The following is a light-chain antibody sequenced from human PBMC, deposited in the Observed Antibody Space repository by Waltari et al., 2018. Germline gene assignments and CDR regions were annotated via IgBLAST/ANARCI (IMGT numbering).Light chain of an antibody. CDR3: QKYGSLPAT. J-gene: IGKJ1*01. V-gene: IGKV3-20*01. CDR1: CGSLRY. CDR2: DAS. Sequence: SCRAMCGSLRYLAWYQHEPGQVPRLRIYDASVRCACIPYRFSGSGSGTDFSLTSIRLEPEDFAVYYCQKYGSLPATFGQGTKMEIK.